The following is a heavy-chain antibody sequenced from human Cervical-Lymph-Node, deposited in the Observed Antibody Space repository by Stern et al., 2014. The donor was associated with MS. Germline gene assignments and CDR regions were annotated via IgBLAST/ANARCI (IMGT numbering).Heavy chain of an antibody. D-gene: IGHD3-10*01. CDR2: TIPILGIA. Sequence: QVQLVQSGAEVKKPGASVKVSCKASGGTFSSYTISWVRQAPGQGLEWKGRTIPILGIANYAQKFQGRVTITADKSTSTAYMELSSLISEDTAVYYCASSLGFRGVINLWFDPLGQGTLVTVSS. CDR1: GGTFSSYT. J-gene: IGHJ5*02. V-gene: IGHV1-69*02. CDR3: ASSLGFRGVINLWFDP.